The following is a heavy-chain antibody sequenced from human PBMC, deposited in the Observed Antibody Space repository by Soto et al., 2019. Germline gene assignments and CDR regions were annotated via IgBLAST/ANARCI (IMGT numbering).Heavy chain of an antibody. CDR2: IIPIFGTA. D-gene: IGHD3-22*01. Sequence: QVQLVQSGAEVKKPGSSVKVSCKASGGTFSSYAINWVRQAPGQGLEWMGGIIPIFGTANYAQKFQGRVTITADESTSTAYMELSSLRSEDTAVYYCAIPTEDSGYYGDAFDIWGQGTMVTVSS. V-gene: IGHV1-69*01. CDR3: AIPTEDSGYYGDAFDI. J-gene: IGHJ3*02. CDR1: GGTFSSYA.